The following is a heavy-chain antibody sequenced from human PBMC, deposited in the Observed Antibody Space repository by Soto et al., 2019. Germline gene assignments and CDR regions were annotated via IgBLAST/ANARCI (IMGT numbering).Heavy chain of an antibody. V-gene: IGHV5-51*01. D-gene: IGHD6-13*01. Sequence: GESLKISCKGSGYSFTSYWIGWVRQMPGKGLEWMGIIYPGDSDTRYSPSFQGQVTISADKSISTAYLQWSSLKASDTAMYYFARHTEAYSSSCNDAFDIWGQGTMVTVSS. CDR1: GYSFTSYW. J-gene: IGHJ3*02. CDR2: IYPGDSDT. CDR3: ARHTEAYSSSCNDAFDI.